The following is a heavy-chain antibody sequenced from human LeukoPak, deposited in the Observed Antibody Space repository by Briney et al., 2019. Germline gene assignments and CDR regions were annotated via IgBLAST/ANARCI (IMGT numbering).Heavy chain of an antibody. V-gene: IGHV3-30*18. Sequence: GGSLRLSCAASGFTFSSYGMHWVRQAPGKGLEWVAVISYDGSNKYYADSVKGRFTISRDNSKNALYLQMNSLRAEDTAVYYCAKSIVVVTANPFDIWGQGTMVTVSS. CDR2: ISYDGSNK. CDR3: AKSIVVVTANPFDI. J-gene: IGHJ3*02. D-gene: IGHD2-21*02. CDR1: GFTFSSYG.